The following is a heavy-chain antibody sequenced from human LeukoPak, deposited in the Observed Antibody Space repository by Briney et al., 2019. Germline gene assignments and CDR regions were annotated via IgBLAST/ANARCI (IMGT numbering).Heavy chain of an antibody. Sequence: GGSLRLSCAASGFTFSSYAMHWVRQAPGKGLEWVAVISYDGSSKYYADSVKGRFTISRDNSKNTLYLQMNSLRAEDTAVYYCARVGYGGNPGYWGQGTLVTVSS. CDR3: ARVGYGGNPGY. V-gene: IGHV3-30-3*01. CDR2: ISYDGSSK. D-gene: IGHD4-23*01. J-gene: IGHJ4*02. CDR1: GFTFSSYA.